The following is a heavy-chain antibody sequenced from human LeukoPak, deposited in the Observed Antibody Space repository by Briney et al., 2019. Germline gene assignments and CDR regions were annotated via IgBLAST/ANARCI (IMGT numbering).Heavy chain of an antibody. CDR1: GYTFSGYY. CDR3: ARDRSTIVGGNYFDY. CDR2: INPNSGGT. V-gene: IGHV1-2*02. D-gene: IGHD3-16*01. J-gene: IGHJ4*02. Sequence: GASVKVSCKASGYTFSGYYMHWVRQAPGQGLEWMGWINPNSGGTNYAQKFQGRVTMTRDTSITTSYMGLSRLSSDDTAVYYCARDRSTIVGGNYFDYWGQGTLVTVSS.